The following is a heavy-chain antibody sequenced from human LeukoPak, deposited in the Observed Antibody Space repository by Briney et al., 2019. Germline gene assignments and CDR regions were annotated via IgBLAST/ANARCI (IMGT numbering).Heavy chain of an antibody. CDR2: IYYSGST. CDR1: GGSISSSSYY. V-gene: IGHV4-39*07. J-gene: IGHJ6*03. CDR3: TRAASSGPLFTYHMDV. Sequence: SETLSLTCTVSGGSISSSSYYWGWIRQPPGKGLEWIGSIYYSGSTYYNPSLKSRATISVDTSKNQFSLKLTSVTAADTAVYYCTRAASSGPLFTYHMDVWGKGTTVTVSS. D-gene: IGHD3-22*01.